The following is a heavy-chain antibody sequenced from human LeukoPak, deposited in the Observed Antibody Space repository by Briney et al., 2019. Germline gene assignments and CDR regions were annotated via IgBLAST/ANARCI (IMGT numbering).Heavy chain of an antibody. V-gene: IGHV4-39*01. CDR2: IYYSGST. CDR1: GGSISSSSYY. J-gene: IGHJ4*02. Sequence: PSETLSLTCTVSGGSISSSSYYWGWIRQPPGKGLEWIGSIYYSGSTYYNPSLKSRVTISVDTSKNQFSLKLSSVTAADTAVYYCARLSTYNDFWSGYYFDNWGQGTPVTVSS. D-gene: IGHD3-3*01. CDR3: ARLSTYNDFWSGYYFDN.